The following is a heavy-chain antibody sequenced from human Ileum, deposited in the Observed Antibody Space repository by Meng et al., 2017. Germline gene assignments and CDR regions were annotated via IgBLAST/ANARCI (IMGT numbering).Heavy chain of an antibody. D-gene: IGHD5-24*01. J-gene: IGHJ4*02. Sequence: GGSLRLSCVATGFSFSTYWMSWVRQAPGKGLEWVANIKHDGSAEDYMDSVKGRCTISRDNAKNSVFLQMTSLTAEDTALYYCARNRGYNSFDYWGQGTLVTVSS. CDR1: GFSFSTYW. CDR2: IKHDGSAE. CDR3: ARNRGYNSFDY. V-gene: IGHV3-7*01.